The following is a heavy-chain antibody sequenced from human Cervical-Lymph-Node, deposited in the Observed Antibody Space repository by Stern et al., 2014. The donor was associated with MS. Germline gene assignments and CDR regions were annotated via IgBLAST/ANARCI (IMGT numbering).Heavy chain of an antibody. CDR2: ISSEGTFT. J-gene: IGHJ4*02. CDR1: GFTFGSHW. CDR3: GRVTGSRYYDFYSDT. Sequence: EVQLVESGGGVVQPGGSLRLSCAASGFTFGSHWMTWVRQAPGKGLVWVARISSEGTFTAYADSVKGRFTISRDNDQNTVHLQMNGLRAEDAAVYYCGRVTGSRYYDFYSDTWGQGTLVTVSS. V-gene: IGHV3-74*03. D-gene: IGHD3/OR15-3a*01.